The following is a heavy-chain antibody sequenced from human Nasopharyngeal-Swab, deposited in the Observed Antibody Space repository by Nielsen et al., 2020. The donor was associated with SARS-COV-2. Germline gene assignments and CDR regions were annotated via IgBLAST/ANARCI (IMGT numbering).Heavy chain of an antibody. Sequence: GESLKISCAASGFTFASYGMHWVRQAPGKGLEWVAVIWYDGSNKYYANSVKGRFSISRDNSKNTLYLQINSLRVEDTATYYCARAGLWFGEWGAFDIWGQGTMVTVSS. CDR1: GFTFASYG. V-gene: IGHV3-33*01. J-gene: IGHJ3*02. CDR2: IWYDGSNK. D-gene: IGHD3-10*01. CDR3: ARAGLWFGEWGAFDI.